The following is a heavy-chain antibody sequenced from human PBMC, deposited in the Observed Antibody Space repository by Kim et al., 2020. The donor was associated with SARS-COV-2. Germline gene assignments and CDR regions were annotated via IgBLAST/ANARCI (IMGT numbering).Heavy chain of an antibody. CDR3: AKDRDTAMGRTTGYFDY. J-gene: IGHJ4*02. D-gene: IGHD5-18*01. V-gene: IGHV3-30*18. CDR2: ISYDGSNK. Sequence: GGSLRLSCAASGFSFSSYGVHWVRQAPGKGLEWVAVISYDGSNKYFADSVKGRFTISRDNSKNTVYLQMNSLRAEDTAVYYCAKDRDTAMGRTTGYFDYWGQGTRVTVSS. CDR1: GFSFSSYG.